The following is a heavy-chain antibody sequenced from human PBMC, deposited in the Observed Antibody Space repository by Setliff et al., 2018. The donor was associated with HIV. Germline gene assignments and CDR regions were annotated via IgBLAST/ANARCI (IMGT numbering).Heavy chain of an antibody. V-gene: IGHV3-48*01. D-gene: IGHD3-10*01. CDR1: GFTFSSFS. CDR2: ISWDGGST. CDR3: AGSVIGYYYYGMDV. Sequence: LRLSCAASGFTFSSFSMNWVRQAPGKGLEWVSYISWDGGSTYYADSVKGRFTISRDNSKNTLYLQMNSLRAEDTAVYYCAGSVIGYYYYGMDVWGQGTLVTV. J-gene: IGHJ6*02.